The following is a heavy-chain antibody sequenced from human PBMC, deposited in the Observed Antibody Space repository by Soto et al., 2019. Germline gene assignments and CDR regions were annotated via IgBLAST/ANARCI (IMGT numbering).Heavy chain of an antibody. CDR1: GYSFSYYG. CDR3: VRARLRGYENIGVYS. J-gene: IGHJ5*02. CDR2: SNPYNWHK. V-gene: IGHV1-18*01. Sequence: QVQLLQSGAELRKPGASVKVSCQAFGYSFSYYGINWVRQAPGQGLEWMGWSNPYNWHKNYAQKFADSLTMTTDTSTATFSMELRNLKSDDTAVYYCVRARLRGYENIGVYSWGQGTRVTFSS. D-gene: IGHD5-12*01.